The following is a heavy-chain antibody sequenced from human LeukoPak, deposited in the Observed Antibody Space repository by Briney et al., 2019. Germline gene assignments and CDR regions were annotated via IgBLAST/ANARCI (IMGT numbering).Heavy chain of an antibody. CDR1: GFTFSNYW. CDR2: IKSDGSSI. J-gene: IGHJ3*02. Sequence: PGGSLILSCAASGFTFSNYWMHWVRQAPGKGLVWVSRIKSDGSSISYADSVKGRFTISRDNAKNTLYLQVNSLRAEDTAVYYCARTDRFDIWGQGTMVTVSS. V-gene: IGHV3-74*01. CDR3: ARTDRFDI.